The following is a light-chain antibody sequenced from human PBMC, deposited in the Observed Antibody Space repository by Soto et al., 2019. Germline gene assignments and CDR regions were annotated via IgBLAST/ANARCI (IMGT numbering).Light chain of an antibody. CDR2: DVS. Sequence: QSALTQPASVSGSPGQSITISCTGTSSDIGGYNYVSWYQQHPGKAPKLVIYDVSNRPSGISNRFSGSKYGNTASLTISGLQADDEADYHCSSYTSSTTLGVLFGGGTKVTVL. J-gene: IGLJ2*01. CDR1: SSDIGGYNY. V-gene: IGLV2-14*01. CDR3: SSYTSSTTLGVL.